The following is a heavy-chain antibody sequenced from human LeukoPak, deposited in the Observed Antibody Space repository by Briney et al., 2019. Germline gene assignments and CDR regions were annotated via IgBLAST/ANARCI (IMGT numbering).Heavy chain of an antibody. CDR3: ARDYGGPHYFDY. V-gene: IGHV3-21*01. D-gene: IGHD2-15*01. Sequence: GGSLRLSCAASGFTFSSHDMNWVRQAPGKGLEWVSSITTATSSYIYYADSVKGRFTISRDDAKNSLYLQMDSLRAEDTAVYYCARDYGGPHYFDYWGQGTLVTVSS. CDR1: GFTFSSHD. J-gene: IGHJ4*02. CDR2: ITTATSSYI.